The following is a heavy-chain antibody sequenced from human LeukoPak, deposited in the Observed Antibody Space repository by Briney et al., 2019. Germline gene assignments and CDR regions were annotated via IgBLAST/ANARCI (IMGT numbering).Heavy chain of an antibody. Sequence: SETLSLTCTVSGGSISSYYWSWIRQHPGKGLEWIGYIYYSGSTYYNPSLKSRVTISVDTSKNQFSLKLSSVTAADTAVYYCARGLGELSDFDYWGQGTLVTVSS. CDR1: GGSISSYY. CDR3: ARGLGELSDFDY. V-gene: IGHV4-59*06. CDR2: IYYSGST. J-gene: IGHJ4*02. D-gene: IGHD3-10*01.